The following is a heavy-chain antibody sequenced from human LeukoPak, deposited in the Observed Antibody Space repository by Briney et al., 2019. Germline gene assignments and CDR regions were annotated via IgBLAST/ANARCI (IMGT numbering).Heavy chain of an antibody. CDR3: ARRFRYCSSTSRYEGYWFDP. CDR1: GYSFTSYW. CDR2: IYPGDSDT. J-gene: IGHJ5*02. V-gene: IGHV5-51*01. D-gene: IGHD2-2*01. Sequence: GESLKISCKGSGYSFTSYWIGWVRQMPGKGLEWMGIIYPGDSDTRYSPSFQGQVTISADKSISTAYLQWSSLKASDTAMYYCARRFRYCSSTSRYEGYWFDPWGQGTLVTVSS.